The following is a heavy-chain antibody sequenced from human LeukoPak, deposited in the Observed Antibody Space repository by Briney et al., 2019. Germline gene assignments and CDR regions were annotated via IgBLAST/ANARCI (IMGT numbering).Heavy chain of an antibody. V-gene: IGHV1-8*03. CDR3: ARGPMGVPAAIDYYYYMDV. Sequence: ASVKVSCKASGYTFTSYDINWVRQATGQGLEWMGWMNPNSGNTGYAQKFQGRVTITRNTSISTACMELSSLRSEDTAVYYCARGPMGVPAAIDYYYYMDVWGKGTTVTVSS. D-gene: IGHD2-2*02. J-gene: IGHJ6*03. CDR1: GYTFTSYD. CDR2: MNPNSGNT.